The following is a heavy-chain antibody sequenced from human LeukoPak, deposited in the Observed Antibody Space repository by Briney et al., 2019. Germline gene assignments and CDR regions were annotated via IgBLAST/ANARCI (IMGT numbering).Heavy chain of an antibody. J-gene: IGHJ5*02. CDR2: IYHSGST. CDR1: GYSISSGYY. D-gene: IGHD6-13*01. CDR3: ARRPLALAAAAPNWFDP. V-gene: IGHV4-38-2*01. Sequence: PSETLSLTCAVSGYSISSGYYWGWIRQPPGKGLEWIGSIYHSGSTYYNPSLKSRVTISVDTSKNQFSLKLSSVTAADTAVYYCARRPLALAAAAPNWFDPWGQGTLVTVSS.